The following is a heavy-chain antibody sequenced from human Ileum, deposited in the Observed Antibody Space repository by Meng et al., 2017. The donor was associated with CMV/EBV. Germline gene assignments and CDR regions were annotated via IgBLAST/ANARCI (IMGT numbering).Heavy chain of an antibody. CDR3: ARGGATPMVLRY. Sequence: LTWAVYGGSFSDYCWSWVRLAPGKGLEWIGEINRAGRTNYNPSLRNRVSILIDTSKNQFSLTFNSVTAADTAVYYCARGGATPMVLRYWGQGTLVTVSS. CDR2: INRAGRT. CDR1: GGSFSDYC. D-gene: IGHD5-18*01. V-gene: IGHV4-34*01. J-gene: IGHJ4*02.